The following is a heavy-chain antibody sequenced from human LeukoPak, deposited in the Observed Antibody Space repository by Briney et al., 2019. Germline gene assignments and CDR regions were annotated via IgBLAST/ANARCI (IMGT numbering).Heavy chain of an antibody. Sequence: SETLSLTCTVSGYSISSGYYWGWIRQPPGKGLEWIGSIYHSGITNYNPSLRSRVTISVDTSKNQFSLKLSSVTAADTAVYYCAKSLYGSGSYYNWFDPWGQGTLVTVSS. D-gene: IGHD3-10*01. J-gene: IGHJ5*02. CDR1: GYSISSGYY. CDR3: AKSLYGSGSYYNWFDP. V-gene: IGHV4-38-2*02. CDR2: IYHSGIT.